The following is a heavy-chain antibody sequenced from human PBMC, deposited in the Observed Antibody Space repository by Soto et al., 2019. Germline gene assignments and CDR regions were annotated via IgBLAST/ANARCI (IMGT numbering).Heavy chain of an antibody. J-gene: IGHJ4*01. Sequence: TRSLTCAVSGGSIINGGYSWTLIRQPPGKGLEWIGYIYHSGNTYYNPSLKSRVTISVDRSKNQFSLKLSSVTAADPAVYYCARVPDRWSQGTLVTVSS. V-gene: IGHV4-30-2*01. CDR3: ARVPDR. CDR2: IYHSGNT. D-gene: IGHD2-2*01. CDR1: GGSIINGGYS.